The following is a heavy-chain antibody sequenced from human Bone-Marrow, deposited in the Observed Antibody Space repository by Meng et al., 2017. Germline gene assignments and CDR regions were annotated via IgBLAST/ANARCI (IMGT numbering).Heavy chain of an antibody. Sequence: VQLVESGGGLVDAGGSLSIPCAASGFTYKEFAMNWGRQAPGKGLGWVSVISGSGDNTYYVDSVKGRFTISRDNSKNTLYLQMNSLRVDDTAVYYCANQRSVGGRYWGQGTLVTVSS. CDR1: GFTYKEFA. CDR2: ISGSGDNT. CDR3: ANQRSVGGRY. D-gene: IGHD2-15*01. J-gene: IGHJ4*02. V-gene: IGHV3-23*04.